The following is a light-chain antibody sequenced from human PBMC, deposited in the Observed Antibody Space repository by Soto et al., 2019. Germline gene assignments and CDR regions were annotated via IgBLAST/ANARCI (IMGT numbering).Light chain of an antibody. Sequence: QSVLTQPPSASGSPGQSVTISCTGTSSDVGGYNYVSWYQQHPGKAPKLMICEVSKRPSGVPDRFSGSKSGNTASLTVSGLQAEDEADYYCSSYAGSNKSLVFGTGTKVTV. CDR3: SSYAGSNKSLV. J-gene: IGLJ1*01. V-gene: IGLV2-8*01. CDR1: SSDVGGYNY. CDR2: EVS.